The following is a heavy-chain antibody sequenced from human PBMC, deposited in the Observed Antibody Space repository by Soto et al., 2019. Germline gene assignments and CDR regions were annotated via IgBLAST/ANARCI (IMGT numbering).Heavy chain of an antibody. CDR3: ARDPGIAGWGWWFDP. D-gene: IGHD6-13*01. J-gene: IGHJ5*02. V-gene: IGHV1-18*01. CDR2: ISAYNGNT. CDR1: GYTFTSYG. Sequence: GASVKVSCKASGYTFTSYGISWVRQAPGQGLEWMGWISAYNGNTNYAQKLQGRVTMTTDTSTSTAYMELRSLRSDDTAVYYCARDPGIAGWGWWFDPWGQGTLVTAPQ.